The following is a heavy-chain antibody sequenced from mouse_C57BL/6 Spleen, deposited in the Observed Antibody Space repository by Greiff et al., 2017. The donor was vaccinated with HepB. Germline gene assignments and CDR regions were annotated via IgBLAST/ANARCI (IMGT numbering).Heavy chain of an antibody. CDR3: ARRHGSSFNWYFDV. D-gene: IGHD1-1*01. CDR1: GYTFTDYN. J-gene: IGHJ1*03. Sequence: VQLQQSGPELVKPGASVKIPCKASGYTFTDYNMDWVKQSHGKSLEWIGDINPNNGGTIYNQKFKGKATLTVDKSSSTAYMELRSLTSEDTAVYYCARRHGSSFNWYFDVWGTGTTVTVSS. V-gene: IGHV1-18*01. CDR2: INPNNGGT.